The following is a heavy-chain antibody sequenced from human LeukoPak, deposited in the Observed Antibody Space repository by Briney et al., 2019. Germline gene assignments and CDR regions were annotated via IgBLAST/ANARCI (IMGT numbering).Heavy chain of an antibody. CDR3: ATTIAVAGRALDY. V-gene: IGHV4-4*02. J-gene: IGHJ4*02. D-gene: IGHD6-19*01. Sequence: SGTLSLTCDVSGGSISRTNWWSWVRQPPGKGLEWIGEINHSGSTNYNPSLKSRVTISVDTSKNQFSLKLSSVTAADTAVYYCATTIAVAGRALDYWGQGTLVTVSS. CDR1: GGSISRTNW. CDR2: INHSGST.